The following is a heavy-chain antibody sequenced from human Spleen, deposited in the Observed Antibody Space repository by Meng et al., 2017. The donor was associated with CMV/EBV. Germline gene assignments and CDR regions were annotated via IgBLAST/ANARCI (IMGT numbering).Heavy chain of an antibody. CDR2: ISAYNGNT. CDR3: ARGIYSGSYYYGD. V-gene: IGHV1-18*04. D-gene: IGHD1-26*01. Sequence: ASVKVSCKASGYTFTGYYMHWVRQAPGQGLEWMGWISAYNGNTNYAQKLQGRVTMTRDTSTSTVYMELSSLRSEDTAVYYCARGIYSGSYYYGDWGQGTLVTVSS. CDR1: GYTFTGYY. J-gene: IGHJ4*02.